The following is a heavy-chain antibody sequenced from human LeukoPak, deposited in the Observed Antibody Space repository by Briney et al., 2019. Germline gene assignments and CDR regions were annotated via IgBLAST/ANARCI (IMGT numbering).Heavy chain of an antibody. Sequence: SVKVSCKASGGTFSSYAISWVRQAPGQGLEWMGGIIPIFGTANYAQKFQGRVTITADESTSTAYMELSSMRSEDTAVYYCARDLDSYYYDSSGYYLDYWGQGTLVTVSS. J-gene: IGHJ4*02. CDR2: IIPIFGTA. CDR3: ARDLDSYYYDSSGYYLDY. V-gene: IGHV1-69*13. CDR1: GGTFSSYA. D-gene: IGHD3-22*01.